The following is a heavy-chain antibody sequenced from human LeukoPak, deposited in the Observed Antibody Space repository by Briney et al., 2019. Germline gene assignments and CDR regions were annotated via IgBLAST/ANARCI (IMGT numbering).Heavy chain of an antibody. V-gene: IGHV3-74*01. CDR2: INSYGSRT. D-gene: IGHD2-2*01. CDR3: ARSPLGMTAALAP. Sequence: GGSLRLSRSPSGLTIIIYWTQGVPAAPGGRRVCGFGINSYGSRTDYAASVKGRFTISRDNAKNTLYLEMSCLRAADTAVYYCARSPLGMTAALAPWGQGTLVTVSS. CDR1: GLTIIIYW. J-gene: IGHJ4*02.